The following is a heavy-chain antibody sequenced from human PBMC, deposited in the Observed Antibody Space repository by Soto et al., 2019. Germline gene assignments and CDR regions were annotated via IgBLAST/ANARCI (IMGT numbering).Heavy chain of an antibody. V-gene: IGHV4-31*03. CDR1: GGSISSGGYY. CDR2: IYYSGST. Sequence: PSETLSLTCTVSGGSISSGGYYWSWIRQHPGKGLEWIGYIYYSGSTYYNPSLKSRVTISVDTSKNQFSLKLSSVTAADTAVYYCARADLSTYGMDVWGQGTTVTVSS. CDR3: ARADLSTYGMDV. J-gene: IGHJ6*02.